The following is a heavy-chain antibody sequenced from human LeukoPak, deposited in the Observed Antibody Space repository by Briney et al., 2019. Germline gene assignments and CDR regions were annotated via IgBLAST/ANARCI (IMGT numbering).Heavy chain of an antibody. D-gene: IGHD3-10*01. CDR1: GFTFSTYA. V-gene: IGHV3-30*02. J-gene: IGHJ5*02. CDR2: IRYDGSND. CDR3: AKDPTQYYSDSGSSSWFDP. Sequence: GGSLRLSCAASGFTFSTYAISWVRQAPGKGLEWVAFIRYDGSNDYYAESVKGRFTISRDNYKNTMYLQMNSLRAEDTAVYYCAKDPTQYYSDSGSSSWFDPWGQGTLVTVSS.